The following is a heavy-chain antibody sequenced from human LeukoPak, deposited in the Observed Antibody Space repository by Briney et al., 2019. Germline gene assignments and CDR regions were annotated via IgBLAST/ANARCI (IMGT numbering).Heavy chain of an antibody. Sequence: PSQTLSLTCTVSGGSISSGDYYWGWIRQPPGKGLEWIGYIYHSGSTYYNPSLKSRVTISVDRSKNQFSLKLSSVTAADTAVYYCARESRLERPDYWGQGTLVTVSS. V-gene: IGHV4-30-4*01. CDR1: GGSISSGDYY. CDR3: ARESRLERPDY. J-gene: IGHJ4*02. CDR2: IYHSGST. D-gene: IGHD1-1*01.